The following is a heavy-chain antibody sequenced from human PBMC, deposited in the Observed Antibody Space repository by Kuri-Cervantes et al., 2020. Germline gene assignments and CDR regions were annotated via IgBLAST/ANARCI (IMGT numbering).Heavy chain of an antibody. CDR1: GFTFSSYG. CDR2: ISYDGSNK. D-gene: IGHD1-26*01. Sequence: LSLTCAASGFTFSSYGMHWVRQAPGEGLEWVAVISYDGSNKYYADSVKGRFTISRDNSKNTLYLQMNSLRAEDTAVYYCATGVGATGYWGQGTLVTVSS. J-gene: IGHJ4*02. CDR3: ATGVGATGY. V-gene: IGHV3-30*19.